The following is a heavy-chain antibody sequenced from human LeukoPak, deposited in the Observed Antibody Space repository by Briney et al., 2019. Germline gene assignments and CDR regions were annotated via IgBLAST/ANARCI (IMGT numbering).Heavy chain of an antibody. D-gene: IGHD2/OR15-2a*01. J-gene: IGHJ4*02. CDR1: GFTFSSYG. Sequence: PGGSLRLSCAASGFTFSSYGMSWVRQAPGKGLEWVSAISGSGGSTYYADSVKGRFTISRDNAKNSLYLQMNSLRAEDTAVYYCAGRINWVYFDYWGQGTLVTVSS. CDR3: AGRINWVYFDY. V-gene: IGHV3-23*01. CDR2: ISGSGGST.